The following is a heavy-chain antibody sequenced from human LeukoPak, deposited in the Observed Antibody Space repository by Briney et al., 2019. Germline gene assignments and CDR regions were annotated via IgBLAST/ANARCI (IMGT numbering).Heavy chain of an antibody. CDR3: ARGGPAAYFDY. D-gene: IGHD2-2*01. V-gene: IGHV3-66*01. CDR1: GFTVSSNY. CDR2: IYSGGST. Sequence: GGSLRLSCAASGFTVSSNYMSWVRQASGKGLEWVSVIYSGGSTYYADSVKGRFTISRDNSKNTLYLQMNSLRAEDTAVYYCARGGPAAYFDYWGQGTLVTVSS. J-gene: IGHJ4*02.